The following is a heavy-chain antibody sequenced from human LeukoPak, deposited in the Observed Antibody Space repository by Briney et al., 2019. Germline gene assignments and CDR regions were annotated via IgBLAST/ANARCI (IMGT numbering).Heavy chain of an antibody. CDR1: GFTFSSYS. CDR2: ISSSSSYI. CDR3: ARSTPYDYVWGSYRHDAFDI. Sequence: GGSLRLSCAASGFTFSSYSMNWVRQAPGKGLEWVSSISSSSSYIYYADSVKGRFTISRDNAKNSLYLQMNSLRAEDTAVYYCARSTPYDYVWGSYRHDAFDIWGQGTMVTVSS. J-gene: IGHJ3*02. D-gene: IGHD3-16*02. V-gene: IGHV3-21*01.